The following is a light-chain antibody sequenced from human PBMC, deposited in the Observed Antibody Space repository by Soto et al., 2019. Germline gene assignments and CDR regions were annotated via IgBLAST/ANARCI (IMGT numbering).Light chain of an antibody. CDR1: HSILSSSNNKNY. Sequence: DIVMTQSPDSLAVSLGERATINCKPSHSILSSSNNKNYLTWYQQKPGQPPKLLIYWASTRESGVPDRFSGSGSGTDFTLTIGSLQAEDVAVYYCQQYYITPPTFGQGTKVDIK. CDR2: WAS. V-gene: IGKV4-1*01. J-gene: IGKJ1*01. CDR3: QQYYITPPT.